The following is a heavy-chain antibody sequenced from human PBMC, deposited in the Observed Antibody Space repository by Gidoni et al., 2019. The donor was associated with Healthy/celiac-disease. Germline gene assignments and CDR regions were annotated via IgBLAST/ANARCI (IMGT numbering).Heavy chain of an antibody. CDR1: GGSISSGGYY. Sequence: QVQLQESGPGLVKPSQTLSLTCHVSGGSISSGGYYWSWIRQHPGKGLEWIGYIYYSGSTYYNPSLKSRVTISLDTSKNQFSLKLISVTAADTAVYYCAREDRGVVGIGSDAFDIWGQGTMVTVSS. D-gene: IGHD3-22*01. J-gene: IGHJ3*02. CDR2: IYYSGST. V-gene: IGHV4-31*03. CDR3: AREDRGVVGIGSDAFDI.